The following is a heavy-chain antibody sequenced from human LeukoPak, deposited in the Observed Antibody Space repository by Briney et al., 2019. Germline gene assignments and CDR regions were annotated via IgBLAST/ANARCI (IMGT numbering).Heavy chain of an antibody. V-gene: IGHV4-61*02. CDR2: IYTSGST. CDR1: GGSISSGSYY. D-gene: IGHD6-13*01. CDR3: ARGDLAAAGTATVYYMDV. Sequence: SETLSLTCTVSGGSISSGSYYWSWIRQPAGKGLEWIGRIYTSGSTNYNPPLKRRVTISVDTSKNQFSLKLSSVTAADTAVYYCARGDLAAAGTATVYYMDVWGKGTTVTVSS. J-gene: IGHJ6*03.